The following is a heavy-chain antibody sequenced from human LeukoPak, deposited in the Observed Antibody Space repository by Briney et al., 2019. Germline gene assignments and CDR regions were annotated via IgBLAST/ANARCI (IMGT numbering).Heavy chain of an antibody. D-gene: IGHD6-19*01. CDR1: GFSFTMYG. CDR3: AKDQIGWAPGYVSGPLDQ. Sequence: GRPLRLSCAASGFSFTMYGIHWVRQAPGKGLEWVAVISTDGNNEYYANSVKGRFTISRDNSKNTVYLQMTSLRTEDTAVYYCAKDQIGWAPGYVSGPLDQWGQGTLVTVAS. V-gene: IGHV3-30*18. J-gene: IGHJ4*02. CDR2: ISTDGNNE.